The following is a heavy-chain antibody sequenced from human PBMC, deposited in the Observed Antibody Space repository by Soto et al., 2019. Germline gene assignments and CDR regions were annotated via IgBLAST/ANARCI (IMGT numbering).Heavy chain of an antibody. V-gene: IGHV4-39*01. CDR1: GGSISSSSYY. CDR3: ARLWLAGAGGTFDY. Sequence: QLQLQESGPGLVKPSETLSLTCTVSGGSISSSSYYWGWILQPPGKGLEWIGSIDYSGSTYYNPSLKSRVTISVDTSKNQFSLKLSSVTAADTAVYYCARLWLAGAGGTFDYWGQGTLVTVSS. CDR2: IDYSGST. D-gene: IGHD6-19*01. J-gene: IGHJ4*02.